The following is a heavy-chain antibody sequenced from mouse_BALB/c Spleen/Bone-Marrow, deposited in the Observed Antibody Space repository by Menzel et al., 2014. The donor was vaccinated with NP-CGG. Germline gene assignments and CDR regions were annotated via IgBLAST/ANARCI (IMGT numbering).Heavy chain of an antibody. CDR3: ARWEYYAMDY. Sequence: VELQQSGAELVKPGASVKLSCTASGFNIKDTYMHWVKQRPEQGLEWIGRIDPANGNTKYDPKFQGKATITADTSSNTAYLQLSSLTSEDTAVYYCARWEYYAMDYWGQGTSVTVSS. CDR1: GFNIKDTY. D-gene: IGHD4-1*01. J-gene: IGHJ4*01. V-gene: IGHV14-3*02. CDR2: IDPANGNT.